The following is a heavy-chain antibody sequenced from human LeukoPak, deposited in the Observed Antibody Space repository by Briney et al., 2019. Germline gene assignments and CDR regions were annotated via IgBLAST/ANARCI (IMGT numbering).Heavy chain of an antibody. V-gene: IGHV3-15*01. CDR3: TTGTYSDSSGYYYGDFN. Sequence: NPGESLRLSCAASGFTFSTYSMNWVRQAPGKGLEWVGRIKSEADGGTTDYAARVKGRFTISRDDSKDTLYLQMNSLKTEDTGVFYCTTGTYSDSSGYYYGDFNWGQGTLVTVSS. CDR2: IKSEADGGTT. J-gene: IGHJ4*02. D-gene: IGHD3-22*01. CDR1: GFTFSTYS.